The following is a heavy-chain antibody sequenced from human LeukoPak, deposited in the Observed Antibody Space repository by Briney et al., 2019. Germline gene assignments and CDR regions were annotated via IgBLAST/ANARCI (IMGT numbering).Heavy chain of an antibody. D-gene: IGHD2-8*01. Sequence: SESLSLTCAVSGASVSSSSYFWGWIRQAPGEGPEWLGSVYHNGATYYNPSLKSRVTISLDTSKNQFTLTVTSVTVADTALYFCASRSVLSPTAIETWFDSWGQGTLVTVPS. V-gene: IGHV4-39*06. J-gene: IGHJ5*01. CDR3: ASRSVLSPTAIETWFDS. CDR2: VYHNGAT. CDR1: GASVSSSSYF.